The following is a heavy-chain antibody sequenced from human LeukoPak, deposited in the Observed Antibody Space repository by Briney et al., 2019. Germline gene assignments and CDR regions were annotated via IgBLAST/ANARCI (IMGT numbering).Heavy chain of an antibody. Sequence: SETLSLTCVVSGYSISSGYYWGWIRPPPGKGLEWIGNIYRSGSTYYNPSLKSRVTISVDTSKNQFSLKLSSVTAADTAMYYCARHPAMVPDDGFDIWGQGTMVAVSS. V-gene: IGHV4-38-2*01. CDR2: IYRSGST. CDR1: GYSISSGYY. J-gene: IGHJ3*02. CDR3: ARHPAMVPDDGFDI. D-gene: IGHD5-18*01.